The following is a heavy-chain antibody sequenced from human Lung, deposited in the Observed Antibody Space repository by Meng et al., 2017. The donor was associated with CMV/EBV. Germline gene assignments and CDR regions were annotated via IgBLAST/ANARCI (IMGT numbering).Heavy chain of an antibody. V-gene: IGHV4-39*07. CDR2: IYYSGST. D-gene: IGHD2-2*02. Sequence: LXCTVSGGSISSSSYYWGWIRQPPGKGLEWIGSIYYSGSTYYNPSLKSRVTISVDTSKNQFSLKLSSVTAADTAVYYCARATGHCSSTSCYTTFYYYYGMDVXGQAXTVTVSS. CDR3: ARATGHCSSTSCYTTFYYYYGMDV. J-gene: IGHJ6*02. CDR1: GGSISSSSYY.